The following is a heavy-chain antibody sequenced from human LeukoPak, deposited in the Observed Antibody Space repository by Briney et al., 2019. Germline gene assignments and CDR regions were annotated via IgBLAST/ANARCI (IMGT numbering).Heavy chain of an antibody. CDR1: GYTFTSYY. J-gene: IGHJ4*02. CDR3: ARAYYYDSSGYYRYYFDY. V-gene: IGHV1-46*01. CDR2: INPSGGST. Sequence: ASVKVSCKASGYTFTSYYMHWVRQAPGQGLEWMGIINPSGGSTSYAQKFQGRVTMTRDASTSTVYMELSSLRSEDAAVYYCARAYYYDSSGYYRYYFDYWGQGTPVTVSS. D-gene: IGHD3-22*01.